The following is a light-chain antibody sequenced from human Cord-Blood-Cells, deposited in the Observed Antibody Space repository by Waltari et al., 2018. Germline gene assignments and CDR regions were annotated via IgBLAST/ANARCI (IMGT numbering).Light chain of an antibody. CDR2: AAS. Sequence: DIQMTQSPSSLSASVGDRVTITCRASQSISSYLNWYQQKPGKAPKLLIYAASSLQSGLPSRFSGSGSGTDFTLTISSLQPEDVATYYCQQSYSTPYTFGQGTKLEIK. CDR1: QSISSY. CDR3: QQSYSTPYT. J-gene: IGKJ2*01. V-gene: IGKV1-39*01.